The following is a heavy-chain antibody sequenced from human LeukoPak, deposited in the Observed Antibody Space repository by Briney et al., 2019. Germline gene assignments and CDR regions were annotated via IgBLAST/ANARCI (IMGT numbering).Heavy chain of an antibody. V-gene: IGHV3-48*03. Sequence: GGSLRLSCAPSRFTFSSSEMNWVRQAPGEGLEWVSYIGSSGNAIYYADSVRGRFTISRDNAKNSLYLQMNSLRVEDTAVYYCARRRDWFDPWGQGTLVTVSS. CDR1: RFTFSSSE. J-gene: IGHJ5*02. CDR2: IGSSGNAI. CDR3: ARRRDWFDP.